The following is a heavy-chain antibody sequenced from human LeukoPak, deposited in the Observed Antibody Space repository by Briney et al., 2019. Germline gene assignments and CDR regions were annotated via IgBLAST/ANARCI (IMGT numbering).Heavy chain of an antibody. D-gene: IGHD5-18*01. Sequence: SETLSLTCAVYGGSFSGYYWSWIRQPPGKGLEWIGEINHSGSTNYNPSLKSRVTISVDTSKNQFSLKLSSVTAADTAVYYCARGGGYSYGWRGRLDYWGQGTLVAVSS. J-gene: IGHJ4*02. CDR2: INHSGST. CDR1: GGSFSGYY. V-gene: IGHV4-34*01. CDR3: ARGGGYSYGWRGRLDY.